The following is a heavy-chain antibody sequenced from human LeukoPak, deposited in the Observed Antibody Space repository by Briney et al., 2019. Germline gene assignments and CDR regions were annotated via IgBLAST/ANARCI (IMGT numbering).Heavy chain of an antibody. J-gene: IGHJ4*02. Sequence: SETLSLTCTVSGGSISSGSYYWSWIRQPAGKGLEWIGRIYTSGSTNYNPSLKSRVTISVDTSKNQFSLKLSSVTAADTAVYYCARDPGSYYFDYWGQGTLVTVSS. CDR2: IYTSGST. CDR3: ARDPGSYYFDY. CDR1: GGSISSGSYY. V-gene: IGHV4-61*02. D-gene: IGHD5-12*01.